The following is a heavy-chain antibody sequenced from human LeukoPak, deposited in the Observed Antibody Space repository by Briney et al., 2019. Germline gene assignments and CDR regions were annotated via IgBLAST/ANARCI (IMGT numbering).Heavy chain of an antibody. D-gene: IGHD3-22*01. CDR3: AKGSYYDSSGSFYFDY. J-gene: IGHJ4*02. CDR2: ISGSGDNT. CDR1: GFTFSSYA. Sequence: GGSLRLSCAASGFTFSSYAMSWVRQAPGKGLEWVSGISGSGDNTYYADSVKGRFTISRDNSKNTLYVQVNNLGTEDTAAYYCAKGSYYDSSGSFYFDYWGQGTLVTVSS. V-gene: IGHV3-23*01.